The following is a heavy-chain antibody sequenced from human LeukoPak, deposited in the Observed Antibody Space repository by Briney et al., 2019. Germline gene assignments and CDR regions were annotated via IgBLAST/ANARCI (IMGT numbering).Heavy chain of an antibody. CDR3: ARLGYSSGWSFDY. V-gene: IGHV4-34*01. Sequence: SETLSLTCAVYGGSFSGYYWSWIRQPPGKGLEWIGEINHSGSTNYNPSLKSRVTISVDTSKNQFSLKLSSVTAADTAVYYCARLGYSSGWSFDYWGQGTPVTVSS. D-gene: IGHD6-19*01. CDR1: GGSFSGYY. J-gene: IGHJ4*02. CDR2: INHSGST.